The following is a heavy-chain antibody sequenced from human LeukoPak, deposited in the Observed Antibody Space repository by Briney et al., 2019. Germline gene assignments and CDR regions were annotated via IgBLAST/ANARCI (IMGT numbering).Heavy chain of an antibody. CDR2: INPNSGGT. CDR3: ARGTLLDPPFFDY. D-gene: IGHD2-2*01. J-gene: IGHJ4*02. V-gene: IGHV1-2*02. Sequence: GASVKVSCKASGYTFTGYYMYWVRQAPGQGLECMGWINPNSGGTNYAQKFQGRVTMTRDTSISTAYMELSRLRSDDTAVYYCARGTLLDPPFFDYWGQGTLVTVSS. CDR1: GYTFTGYY.